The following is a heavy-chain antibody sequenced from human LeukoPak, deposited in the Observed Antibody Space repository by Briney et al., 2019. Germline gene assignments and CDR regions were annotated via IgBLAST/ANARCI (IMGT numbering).Heavy chain of an antibody. Sequence: GASVKVSCKASGYTFTSYGISWVRQAPGQGLEWMGWISAYNGNTNYAQKFQGRVTMTRDTSISTAYMELSRLRSDDTAVYYCAREGSGSQIFDYWGQGTLVTVSS. V-gene: IGHV1-18*01. CDR1: GYTFTSYG. CDR3: AREGSGSQIFDY. CDR2: ISAYNGNT. J-gene: IGHJ4*02. D-gene: IGHD1-26*01.